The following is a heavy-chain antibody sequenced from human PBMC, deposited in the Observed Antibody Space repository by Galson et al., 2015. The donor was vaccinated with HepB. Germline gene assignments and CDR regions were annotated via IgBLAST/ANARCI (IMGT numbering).Heavy chain of an antibody. CDR1: GFTFSSYA. CDR2: ISYDGSNK. CDR3: ARRDYGDNEDY. V-gene: IGHV3-30-3*01. D-gene: IGHD4-17*01. Sequence: SLRLSCAASGFTFSSYAMHWVRQAPGKGLEWVAVISYDGSNKYYADSVKGRFTISRDNSKNTLYLQMNSLRAEDTAVYYCARRDYGDNEDYWGQGTLVTVSS. J-gene: IGHJ4*02.